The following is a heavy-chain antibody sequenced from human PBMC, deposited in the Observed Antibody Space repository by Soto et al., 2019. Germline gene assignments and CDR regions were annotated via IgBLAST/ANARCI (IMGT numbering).Heavy chain of an antibody. D-gene: IGHD2-21*01. CDR2: IIPFLKTP. CDR3: TRDGEKQMFLSPLAY. Sequence: QVQLVQSGAELRRPGSSVTVSCKTSGDTFSKFAFSWVRQAPGQGLEWLGGIIPFLKTPSYAQTFRGRVTITADESTNSVLLELSSLTPDDTAIYFCTRDGEKQMFLSPLAYWCQGTLITVSS. V-gene: IGHV1-69*01. CDR1: GDTFSKFA. J-gene: IGHJ4*02.